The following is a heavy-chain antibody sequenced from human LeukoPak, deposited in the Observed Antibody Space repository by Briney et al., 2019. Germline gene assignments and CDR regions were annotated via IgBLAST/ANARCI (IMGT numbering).Heavy chain of an antibody. J-gene: IGHJ4*02. CDR2: IRTTSEGAKYA. CDR3: ATDQRYAFDY. CDR1: GFSFTDYP. V-gene: IGHV3-48*02. D-gene: IGHD3-9*01. Sequence: RTGGSLRLSCATSGFSFTDYPMNWVRQAPGKGLEWISNIRTTSEGAKYAYYADPVKGRVTITRDDGKNTLSLHIKSLGDDDTAVYFCATDQRYAFDYWGQGILVTVSS.